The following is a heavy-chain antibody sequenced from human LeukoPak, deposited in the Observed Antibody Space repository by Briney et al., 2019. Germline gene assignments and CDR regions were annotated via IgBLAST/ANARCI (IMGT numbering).Heavy chain of an antibody. CDR2: ISSSGSTI. V-gene: IGHV3-48*03. J-gene: IGHJ4*02. D-gene: IGHD3-3*01. CDR1: GFTLSSYE. CDR3: AREMYYDFWSGSVDY. Sequence: GGSLRLSCAASGFTLSSYEMNWVRQAPGKGLEWVSYISSSGSTIYYADSVKGRFTISRDNAKNSLYLQMNSLRAEDTAVYYCAREMYYDFWSGSVDYWGQGTLVTVSS.